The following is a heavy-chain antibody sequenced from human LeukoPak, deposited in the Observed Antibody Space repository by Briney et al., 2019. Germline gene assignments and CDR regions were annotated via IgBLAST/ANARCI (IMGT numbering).Heavy chain of an antibody. J-gene: IGHJ6*03. CDR1: GFTFSSYG. CDR3: AKGLSEWIAAAGQRGPGMDV. V-gene: IGHV3-23*01. CDR2: ISGSGGST. D-gene: IGHD6-13*01. Sequence: GGSLRLSCAASGFTFSSYGMSWVRQAPGKGLEWVSVISGSGGSTYYAASVKGRFTISRDNSKNTLYLQMNSLRVEDTAVYYCAKGLSEWIAAAGQRGPGMDVWGKGTTVTISS.